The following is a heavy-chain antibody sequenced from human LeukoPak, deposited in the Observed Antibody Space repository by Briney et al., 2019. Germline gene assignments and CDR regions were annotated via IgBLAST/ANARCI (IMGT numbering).Heavy chain of an antibody. D-gene: IGHD2-8*01. CDR2: MNPNSGNT. CDR3: ARHFVLMGRTSYGMDV. J-gene: IGHJ6*02. Sequence: ASVKVSCKASGYTFTSYDINWVRQATGQGLEWMGWMNPNSGNTGYAQKFQGRVTMTRDTSISTAYMELSRLRSDDTAVYYCARHFVLMGRTSYGMDVWGQGTTVTVSS. CDR1: GYTFTSYD. V-gene: IGHV1-8*01.